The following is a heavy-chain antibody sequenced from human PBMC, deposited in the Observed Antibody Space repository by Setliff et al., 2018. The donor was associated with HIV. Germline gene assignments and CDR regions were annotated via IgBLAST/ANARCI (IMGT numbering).Heavy chain of an antibody. D-gene: IGHD6-19*01. CDR3: ARLRPSVADRSYFDH. V-gene: IGHV4-59*08. Sequence: SETLSLTCTVSGGSITGYYWSWIRQPPGKGLEWIGWIYYSGNTRYNPSLKSRVTISLDTSKNRFSLKVNSVTAADTAVYYCARLRPSVADRSYFDHWGQGTLVTVSS. J-gene: IGHJ4*02. CDR2: IYYSGNT. CDR1: GGSITGYY.